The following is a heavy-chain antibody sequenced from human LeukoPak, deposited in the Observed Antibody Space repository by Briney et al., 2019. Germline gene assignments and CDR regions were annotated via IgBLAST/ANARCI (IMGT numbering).Heavy chain of an antibody. D-gene: IGHD5-24*01. Sequence: SETLSLTCAVYGGSFSGYYWSWIRQPPGKGLEWIGEINHSGSTYYNPSLKSRVTISVDTSKNQFSLKLSSVTAADTAVYYCARVDEMATIYWGQGTLVTVSS. CDR1: GGSFSGYY. J-gene: IGHJ4*02. CDR3: ARVDEMATIY. V-gene: IGHV4-34*09. CDR2: INHSGST.